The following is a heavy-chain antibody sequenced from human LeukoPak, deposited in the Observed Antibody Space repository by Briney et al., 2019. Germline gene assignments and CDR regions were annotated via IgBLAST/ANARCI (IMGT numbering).Heavy chain of an antibody. Sequence: ASVKVSRMASRYTLTAYYIHWVREAPGQGLEWMGWINPNSGGTNYAQKFQGRVTMTRDTSISTAYMERGSLRSDDTAVYYCARDFNTPSLDYWGQGTLVTVSS. V-gene: IGHV1-2*02. CDR3: ARDFNTPSLDY. CDR2: INPNSGGT. CDR1: RYTLTAYY. J-gene: IGHJ4*02. D-gene: IGHD2/OR15-2a*01.